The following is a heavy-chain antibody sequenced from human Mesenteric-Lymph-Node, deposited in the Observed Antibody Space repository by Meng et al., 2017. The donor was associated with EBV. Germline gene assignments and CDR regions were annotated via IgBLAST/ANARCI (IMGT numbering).Heavy chain of an antibody. CDR1: GFTFSSYA. CDR3: ARIVGATTDY. V-gene: IGHV3-30-3*01. D-gene: IGHD1-26*01. J-gene: IGHJ4*02. Sequence: QVQLVESGGGVVEPGRSLRLSCAASGFTFSSYAMHWVRQAPGKGLEWVAVISYDGSNKYYADSVKGRFTISRDNSKNTLYLQMNSLRAEDTAVYYCARIVGATTDYWGQGTLVTVSS. CDR2: ISYDGSNK.